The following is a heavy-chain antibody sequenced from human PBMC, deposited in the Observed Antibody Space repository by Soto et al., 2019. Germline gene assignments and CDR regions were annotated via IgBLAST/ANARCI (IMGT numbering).Heavy chain of an antibody. CDR3: ASSRDYGDYVNY. CDR2: IYYSGST. D-gene: IGHD4-17*01. V-gene: IGHV4-59*08. Sequence: PSETLSLTCTVSGGSISSYYWSWIRQPPGKGPEWIGYIYYSGSTNYNPSLKSRVTISVDTSKNQFSLKLSSVTAADTAVYYCASSRDYGDYVNYWGQGTLVTVSS. J-gene: IGHJ4*02. CDR1: GGSISSYY.